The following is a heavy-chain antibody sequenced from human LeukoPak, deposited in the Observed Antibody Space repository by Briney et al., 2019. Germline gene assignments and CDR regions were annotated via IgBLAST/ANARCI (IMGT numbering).Heavy chain of an antibody. Sequence: GGSLRLSCAASGFTFGSYAMSWVRQAPGKGLEWVSLINDSGGNTYYADSVKGRFTISRDNSKNTLYLQMNSLRAEDTAVYYCAKRRYSSGWYEGTWGQGTLVTVSS. CDR1: GFTFGSYA. V-gene: IGHV3-23*01. CDR2: INDSGGNT. J-gene: IGHJ5*02. D-gene: IGHD6-19*01. CDR3: AKRRYSSGWYEGT.